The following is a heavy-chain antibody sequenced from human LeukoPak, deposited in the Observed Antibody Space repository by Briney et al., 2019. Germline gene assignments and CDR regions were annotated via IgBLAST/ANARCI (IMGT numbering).Heavy chain of an antibody. V-gene: IGHV4-59*12. D-gene: IGHD2-15*01. J-gene: IGHJ4*02. CDR1: GGSISSYY. CDR2: IYYSGST. CDR3: ARQGWYFDY. Sequence: SETLSLTCTVSGGSISSYYWSWIRQPPGKGLEWIGSIYYSGSTYYNPSLKSRVTISVDTSKNQFSLKLSSVTAADTAVYYCARQGWYFDYWGQGTLVTVSS.